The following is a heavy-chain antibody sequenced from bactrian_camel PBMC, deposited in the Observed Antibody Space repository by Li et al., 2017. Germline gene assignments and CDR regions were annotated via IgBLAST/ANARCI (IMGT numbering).Heavy chain of an antibody. CDR2: IYTGSGNT. V-gene: IGHV3S1*01. J-gene: IGHJ4*01. Sequence: HVQLVESGRGSVQAGGSLRLSCAASGYTYNRNCMAWFRQAPGKEREGVARIYTGSGNTYYADSVKGRFTISRDDAKNTALQMNSLKPEDTASYYCAAAKYILGPSMLDQGKYKSWGRGTQVTVS. D-gene: IGHD1*01. CDR3: AAAKYILGPSMLDQGKYKS. CDR1: GYTYNRNC.